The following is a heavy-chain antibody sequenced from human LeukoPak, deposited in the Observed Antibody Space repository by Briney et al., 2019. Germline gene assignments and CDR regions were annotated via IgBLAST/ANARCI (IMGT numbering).Heavy chain of an antibody. CDR2: IRYDGSNK. J-gene: IGHJ4*02. CDR1: GFTFSSYG. D-gene: IGHD4-17*01. V-gene: IGHV3-30*02. Sequence: GGSLRLSCAASGFTFSSYGMHWVRQAPGKGLEWVAFIRYDGSNKYYADSVKGRFTISRDDAKNLLYLDMNSLRAEDTAVYYCARGHTAVTRHFDFWGQGTLVTVSS. CDR3: ARGHTAVTRHFDF.